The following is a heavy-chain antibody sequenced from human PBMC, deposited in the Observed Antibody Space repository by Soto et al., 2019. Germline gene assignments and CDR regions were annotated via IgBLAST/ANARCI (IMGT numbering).Heavy chain of an antibody. V-gene: IGHV4-30-4*01. Sequence: SETLSLTCTVSGGSLSSGCYYWSWIRKPPGKGLEWIGYIYYSGSTYYNPSLKSRVTISVDTSKNQFSLKLSSVTAADTAVYYCARVIIDFWSGYYPDYWGQGIPVTVSS. CDR2: IYYSGST. J-gene: IGHJ4*02. CDR3: ARVIIDFWSGYYPDY. CDR1: GGSLSSGCYY. D-gene: IGHD3-3*01.